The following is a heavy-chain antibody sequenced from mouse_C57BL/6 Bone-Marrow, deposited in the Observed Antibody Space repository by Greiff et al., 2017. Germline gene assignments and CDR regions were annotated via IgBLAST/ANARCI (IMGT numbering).Heavy chain of an antibody. D-gene: IGHD2-3*01. Sequence: EVKLVESGAELVRPGASVKLSCTASGFNIKDDYIHWVKQRPEQGLEWIGWIDPEIGDTEYASKFQGKATIPSDTSSNTAYLQLSSLTSEYTAVYYCSSFDGNYFDFWGQGTPLTVAS. V-gene: IGHV14-4*01. CDR3: SSFDGNYFDF. CDR1: GFNIKDDY. J-gene: IGHJ2*01. CDR2: IDPEIGDT.